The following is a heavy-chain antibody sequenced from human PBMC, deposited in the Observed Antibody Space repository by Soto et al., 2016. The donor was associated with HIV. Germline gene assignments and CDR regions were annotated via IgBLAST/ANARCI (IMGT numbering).Heavy chain of an antibody. CDR2: IYHRGST. V-gene: IGHV4-38-2*01. J-gene: IGHJ4*02. CDR3: ARANVSTGIVGIS. Sequence: QVHLQESGPGLVKPSETLSLTCAVSGDSISSGSYWGWIRQPPGKGLEWIGNIYHRGSTSYNPSLRSRVTISVDTSKNQFSLNLQSVTAEDTAVYYCARANVSTGIVGISWGQGTLVTVSS. CDR1: GDSISSGSY. D-gene: IGHD2-8*01.